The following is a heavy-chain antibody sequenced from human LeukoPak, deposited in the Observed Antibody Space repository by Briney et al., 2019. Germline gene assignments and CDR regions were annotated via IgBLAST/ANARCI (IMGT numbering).Heavy chain of an antibody. CDR3: ARDYSSGYSRAHDAFDI. V-gene: IGHV1-69*01. J-gene: IGHJ3*02. CDR2: ITPIFGTA. CDR1: RGTFSSYA. D-gene: IGHD3-22*01. Sequence: SVKVSSKASRGTFSSYAISWVRQAPGQGLEWMGGITPIFGTANYAQKFQGRVTITADESTRTAYLELSSLRSEDTAVYYCARDYSSGYSRAHDAFDIWGQGKLVTVSS.